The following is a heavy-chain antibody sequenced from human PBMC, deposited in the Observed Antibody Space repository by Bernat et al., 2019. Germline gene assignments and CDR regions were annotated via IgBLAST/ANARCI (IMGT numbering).Heavy chain of an antibody. V-gene: IGHV4-34*01. CDR1: GGSFSGYY. D-gene: IGHD3-3*01. CDR2: INHSGST. CDR3: ARDAYDFWGSDSPEWRGYMEV. Sequence: QVQLQQWGAGLLKPSETLSLTCAVYGGSFSGYYWSWIRQPPGKGLAWIGEINHSGSTNYNPSLKSRVTISVDTSKNQLSLKLSAVTAADTVVYYCARDAYDFWGSDSPEWRGYMEVWGKGTTVAVAS. J-gene: IGHJ6*03.